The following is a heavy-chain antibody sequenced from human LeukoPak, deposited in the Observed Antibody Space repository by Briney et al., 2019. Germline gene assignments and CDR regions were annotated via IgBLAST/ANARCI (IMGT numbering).Heavy chain of an antibody. CDR1: GITLSNYG. CDR2: ISGTGGST. D-gene: IGHD3-22*01. J-gene: IGHJ4*02. Sequence: PGGSLRLSCAVSGITLSNYGMSWVRQAPGKGLEWVSGISGTGGSTNYADSVKGRFTISRDNRKNTLYLEINSLRAEDTAVYFCAKRGVVIRVILVGFHKEAYYFDSWGQGALVTVSS. V-gene: IGHV3-23*01. CDR3: AKRGVVIRVILVGFHKEAYYFDS.